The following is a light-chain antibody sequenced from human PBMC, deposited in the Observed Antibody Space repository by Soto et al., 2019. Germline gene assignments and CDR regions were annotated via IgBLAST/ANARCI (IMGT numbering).Light chain of an antibody. CDR2: ANP. CDR3: QSYDTSLSGYV. CDR1: GSNIGAGYD. V-gene: IGLV1-40*01. Sequence: QSVLTQPPSVSGAPGQRVTISCTGSGSNIGAGYDIHWYQQVPGTAPNPLIYANPNRASGVPDRFSGSKSGTSASLAITGLQAEDEADYYCQSYDTSLSGYVFGPGTKVTVL. J-gene: IGLJ1*01.